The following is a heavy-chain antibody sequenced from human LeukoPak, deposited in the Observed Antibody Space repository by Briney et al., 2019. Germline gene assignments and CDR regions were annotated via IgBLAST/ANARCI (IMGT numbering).Heavy chain of an antibody. V-gene: IGHV3-48*01. J-gene: IGHJ5*02. CDR1: GFTFSSYS. CDR2: ISSSRITI. Sequence: GGSLRLSCAASGFTFSSYSMHWVRQAPGKGLEWVSYISSSRITISYADSVKGRFTISRDNAKNSLYLQMNSLRAEDTAVYYCARDPHFDPWGQGTLVTVSS. CDR3: ARDPHFDP.